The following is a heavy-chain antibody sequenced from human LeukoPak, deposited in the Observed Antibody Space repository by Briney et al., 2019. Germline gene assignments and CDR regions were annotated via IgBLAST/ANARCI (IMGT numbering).Heavy chain of an antibody. Sequence: SETLSLTCTVSGGSIDTYYWNWIRQPPGKGLEWIGYVFHTGSTNYNPSLKSRVTISVDTSKNQVSLKLSSVTAADTAVYYCARVSGSYYQWYFDLWGRGTLVTASS. V-gene: IGHV4-4*09. CDR3: ARVSGSYYQWYFDL. CDR2: VFHTGST. CDR1: GGSIDTYY. J-gene: IGHJ2*01. D-gene: IGHD1-26*01.